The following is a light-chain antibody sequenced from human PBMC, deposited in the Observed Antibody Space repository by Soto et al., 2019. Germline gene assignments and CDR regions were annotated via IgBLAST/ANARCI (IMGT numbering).Light chain of an antibody. CDR2: DVS. CDR1: SSDVGGYNY. CDR3: SSYSSSNSDV. Sequence: QSALTQPASVSGSPGQSITISCTGTSSDVGGYNYVSWFQQHPGKAPKLMIYDVSHRSSGVSDRFSGSKSGNTASLTISGLQGKDEADYYCSSYSSSNSDVFGTGTKLTVL. J-gene: IGLJ1*01. V-gene: IGLV2-14*03.